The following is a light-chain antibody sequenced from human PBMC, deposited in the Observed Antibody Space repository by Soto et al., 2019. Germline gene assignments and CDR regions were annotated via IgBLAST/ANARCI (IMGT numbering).Light chain of an antibody. CDR3: SSYTSSGTYV. J-gene: IGLJ1*01. V-gene: IGLV2-18*02. Sequence: QSALTQPPSVSGSPGQSVAISCTGTSSDVGSYNRVSWYQQPPGTAPKLMIYGVTNRPSGVPDRFSGSKSGDTASLTISGLQAEDEADYYCSSYTSSGTYVFGTGTKLTVL. CDR1: SSDVGSYNR. CDR2: GVT.